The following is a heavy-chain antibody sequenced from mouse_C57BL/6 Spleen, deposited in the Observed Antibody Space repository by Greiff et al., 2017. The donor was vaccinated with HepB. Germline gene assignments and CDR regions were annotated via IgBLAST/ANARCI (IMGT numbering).Heavy chain of an antibody. CDR1: GYTFTSYG. CDR3: ARYSFYYGSSNWYFDV. V-gene: IGHV1-81*01. D-gene: IGHD1-1*01. CDR2: IYPRSGNT. Sequence: QVQLQQSGAELARPGASVKLSCKASGYTFTSYGISWVKQRTGQGLEWIGEIYPRSGNTYYNEKFKGKATLTADKSSSTAYMELRSLTSEDSAVYFCARYSFYYGSSNWYFDVWGTGTTVTVSS. J-gene: IGHJ1*03.